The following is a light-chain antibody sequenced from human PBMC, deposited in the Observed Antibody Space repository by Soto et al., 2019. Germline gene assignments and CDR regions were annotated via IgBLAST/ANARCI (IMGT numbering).Light chain of an antibody. V-gene: IGKV1-6*01. CDR1: QGIRND. J-gene: IGKJ1*01. CDR3: LQDYNYPWT. CDR2: ATS. Sequence: AIPMTQSPASLSASVGDRVTITCRASQGIRNDLVWYQQKPGKAPKFLIYATSKLQSGVPSRFSGSGSGTDFTLTISSLQPEDFATYYCLQDYNYPWTFGQGTKVEI.